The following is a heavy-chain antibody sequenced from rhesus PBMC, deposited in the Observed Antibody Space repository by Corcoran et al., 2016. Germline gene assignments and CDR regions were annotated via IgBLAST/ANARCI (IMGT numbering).Heavy chain of an antibody. CDR1: GGSISDDYY. J-gene: IGHJ3*01. V-gene: IGHV4-106*01. D-gene: IGHD3-16*01. CDR2: IYGSGGGT. CDR3: ARDLGSGSYYNHDAFDF. Sequence: QVQLQESGPGLVKPSETLSLTCAVSGGSISDDYYWSWIRQPPGKGLEWIGYIYGSGGGTNYNPSLQNRVTISIDTSKNQFSLKLSSVTAADTAVYYCARDLGSGSYYNHDAFDFWGQGLRVTVSS.